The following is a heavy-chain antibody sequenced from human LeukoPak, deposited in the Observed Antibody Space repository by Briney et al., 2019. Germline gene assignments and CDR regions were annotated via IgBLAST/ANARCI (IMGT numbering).Heavy chain of an antibody. CDR3: ARAWELPAFDY. J-gene: IGHJ4*02. Sequence: ASVKASCKASGYTFTSYDINWVRQATGQGLEWMGWMNPNSGNTGYAQKFQGRVTITRNTSISTAYMELSRLRSDDTAVYYCARAWELPAFDYWGQGTLVTVSS. V-gene: IGHV1-8*03. CDR1: GYTFTSYD. CDR2: MNPNSGNT. D-gene: IGHD1-26*01.